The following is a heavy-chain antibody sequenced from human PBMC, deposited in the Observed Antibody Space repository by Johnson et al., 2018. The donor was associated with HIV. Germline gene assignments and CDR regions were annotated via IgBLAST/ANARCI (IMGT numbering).Heavy chain of an antibody. CDR2: ISGSGGRR. Sequence: MQLVESGGNLIQPGGSLRLSCAASGFTFSSYAMSWVRQAPGKGLEWVSGISGSGGRRYYADSAKGRFTISRDNSENTLYLQMNSLRAEDTAVYYCAKNRHYYDSSGYSDAFDIWGQGTMVTVSS. V-gene: IGHV3-23*04. CDR3: AKNRHYYDSSGYSDAFDI. D-gene: IGHD3-22*01. J-gene: IGHJ3*02. CDR1: GFTFSSYA.